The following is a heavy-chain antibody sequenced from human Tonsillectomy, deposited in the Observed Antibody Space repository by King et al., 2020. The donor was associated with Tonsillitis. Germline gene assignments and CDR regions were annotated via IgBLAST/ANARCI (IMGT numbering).Heavy chain of an antibody. CDR3: ARPLVTAGYYFDY. Sequence: QLVQSGGGVVQPGRSLRLSCAASGFTFSSYAMHWVRQAPGKGLEWVAVISYDGSNKYYADSVKGRFTISRDNSKNTLYLQMNSLRAEDTAVYYCARPLVTAGYYFDYWGQGTLVTVSS. V-gene: IGHV3-30*04. J-gene: IGHJ4*02. CDR2: ISYDGSNK. D-gene: IGHD2-21*02. CDR1: GFTFSSYA.